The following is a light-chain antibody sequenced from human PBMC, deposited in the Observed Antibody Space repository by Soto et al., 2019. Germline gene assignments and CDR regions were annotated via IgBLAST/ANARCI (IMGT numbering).Light chain of an antibody. V-gene: IGLV1-47*01. Sequence: QSVLTQPPSASGTPGQTVTISCSGSSSNIGNNYVYWYQMVPGTAPKLLIYRNDQRPSGVPDRFSGSRSGTSASLAISGLRSEDEADYDCAAWDDSLSGRGVFGGGTKVTVL. CDR1: SSNIGNNY. J-gene: IGLJ2*01. CDR2: RND. CDR3: AAWDDSLSGRGV.